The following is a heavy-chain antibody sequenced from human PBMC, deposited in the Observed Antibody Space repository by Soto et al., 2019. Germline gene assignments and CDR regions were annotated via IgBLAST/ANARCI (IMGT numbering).Heavy chain of an antibody. CDR1: GFTFSSYA. V-gene: IGHV3-30*04. J-gene: IGHJ1*01. D-gene: IGHD4-17*01. CDR3: ARPPDSGGKYFQH. Sequence: GGSLRLSCAASGFTFSSYAMHWVRQAPGKGLEWVAVISYDGSNKYYADSVKGRFTISRDNSKNTLYLQMNSLRAEDTAVYYCARPPDSGGKYFQHWGQGTLVTVSS. CDR2: ISYDGSNK.